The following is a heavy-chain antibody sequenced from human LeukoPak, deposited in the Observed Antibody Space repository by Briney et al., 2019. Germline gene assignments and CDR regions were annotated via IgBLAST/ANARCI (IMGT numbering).Heavy chain of an antibody. Sequence: GGSLRLSCAASGFTFSSYSMNWVRQAPGKGLEWVSSISSSSAYIYYADSVKGRFTISRDNAKKSLYLQMNSLRVEDTAVYYCARDRAQWLLRFAFDDWGQGTLVTVSS. V-gene: IGHV3-21*04. J-gene: IGHJ4*02. CDR1: GFTFSSYS. CDR3: ARDRAQWLLRFAFDD. D-gene: IGHD6-19*01. CDR2: ISSSSAYI.